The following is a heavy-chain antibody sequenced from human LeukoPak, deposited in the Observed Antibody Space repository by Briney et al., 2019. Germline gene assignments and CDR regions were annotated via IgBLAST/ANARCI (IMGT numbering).Heavy chain of an antibody. V-gene: IGHV4-59*01. D-gene: IGHD2-2*01. CDR1: GVSMRNYY. CDR2: TYDSGSS. Sequence: PSETLSLTCAVSGVSMRNYYWSWLRHPPGKGLEWIGYTYDSGSSSYNPSLRSRVSISIDTSKNQFSLNLSSVTAADTAVYYCARGWASSWYYFDFWGQGTLVTVSS. J-gene: IGHJ4*02. CDR3: ARGWASSWYYFDF.